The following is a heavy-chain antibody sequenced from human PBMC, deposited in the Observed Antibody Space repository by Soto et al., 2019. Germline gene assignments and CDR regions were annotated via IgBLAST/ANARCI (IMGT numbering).Heavy chain of an antibody. Sequence: SETLSLTCTVSGGSISSSSYYWGWIRQPPGKGLEWIGSIYYSGSTYYNPSLMSRVTISVDTSKNQFSLKLSSVTAADTAVYYSARTPSALVLHSSSFMVVFDPWGQGTMVTV. V-gene: IGHV4-39*01. CDR2: IYYSGST. J-gene: IGHJ5*02. CDR3: ARTPSALVLHSSSFMVVFDP. CDR1: GGSISSSSYY. D-gene: IGHD6-6*01.